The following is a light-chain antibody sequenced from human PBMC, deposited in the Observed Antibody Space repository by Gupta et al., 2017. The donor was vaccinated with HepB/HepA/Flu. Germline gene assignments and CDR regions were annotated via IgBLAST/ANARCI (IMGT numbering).Light chain of an antibody. V-gene: IGLV3-21*02. J-gene: IGLJ3*02. CDR3: QVWDTYRTTSGV. Sequence: SDVLSQPPSVSLAPGETAKITCGVDNIGSESDHWHQKQPGQAPVVVIFDDSDRPSGIPGRFSGSKSGNTATLTITRVEAGDEADYYWQVWDTYRTTSGVFGGGTKLTVL. CDR2: DDS. CDR1: NIGSES.